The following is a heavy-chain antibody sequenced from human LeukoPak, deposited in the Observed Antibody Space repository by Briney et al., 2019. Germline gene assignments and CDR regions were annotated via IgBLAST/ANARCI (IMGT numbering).Heavy chain of an antibody. CDR2: ISRSSGDT. CDR1: GFSFSNYD. D-gene: IGHD6-19*01. V-gene: IGHV3-23*01. J-gene: IGHJ5*02. CDR3: VKDLGSSGSFDWIDP. Sequence: GGSLRLSCAASGFSFSNYDMNWVRQAPGKGLEWVSSISRSSGDTYYADSVKGRFTISRDNSENTLYLQMNSLRAEDTAVYYCVKDLGSSGSFDWIDPWGQGTLVTVS.